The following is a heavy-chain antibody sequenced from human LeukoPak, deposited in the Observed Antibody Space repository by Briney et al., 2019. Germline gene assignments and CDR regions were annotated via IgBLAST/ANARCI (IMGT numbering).Heavy chain of an antibody. J-gene: IGHJ4*02. Sequence: SETLSLTCAVYGGSFSGYYWGWIRQPPGKGLEWIGSIYHSGSTYYNPSLKSRVTISVDTSKNQFSLKLSSVTAADTAVYYCARDYDDILTGGFDYWGQGTLVTVSS. CDR1: GGSFSGYY. CDR3: ARDYDDILTGGFDY. D-gene: IGHD3-9*01. V-gene: IGHV4-38-2*02. CDR2: IYHSGST.